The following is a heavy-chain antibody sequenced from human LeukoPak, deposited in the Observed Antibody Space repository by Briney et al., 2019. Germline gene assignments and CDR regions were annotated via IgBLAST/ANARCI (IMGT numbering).Heavy chain of an antibody. Sequence: PGGSLRLSCGASGFTFSTYEMHWVRQVPGKGLEWVSYISGGGRTIFYADSVKGRFTIYRDNAKKSLYLQMNSLRAEGTAVFYCASFNFGSGSHDHWGQGTLVTVSS. CDR2: ISGGGRTI. CDR1: GFTFSTYE. CDR3: ASFNFGSGSHDH. V-gene: IGHV3-48*03. D-gene: IGHD3-10*01. J-gene: IGHJ4*02.